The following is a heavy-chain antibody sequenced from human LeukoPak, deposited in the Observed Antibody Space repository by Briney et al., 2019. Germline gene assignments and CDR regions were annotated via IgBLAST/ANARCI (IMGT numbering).Heavy chain of an antibody. V-gene: IGHV1-69*05. CDR3: ARDTIESTSGSGSSNFDY. D-gene: IGHD3-10*01. CDR1: GGTFSSYA. Sequence: SVKISCKASGGTFSSYAISWVRQAPGQGLEWMGGIIPIFGTANYAQKFQGRVTITTDESTSTAYMELSSLRSEDTAVYYCARDTIESTSGSGSSNFDYWGQGTLVTVSS. J-gene: IGHJ4*02. CDR2: IIPIFGTA.